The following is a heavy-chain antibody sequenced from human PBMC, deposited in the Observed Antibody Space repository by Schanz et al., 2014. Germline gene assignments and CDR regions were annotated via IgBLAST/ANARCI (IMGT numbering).Heavy chain of an antibody. Sequence: EQVLESGGGFVQPGGSLRLSCATSGFTFSTYCMSWVRKAPGKGLEWVANIKQDESERSYVDSVKGRFTISRDNAKNSLYLQMNSLRAEDTAVYYCARDKGGYYPFDYWGQGTLVTVSS. CDR3: ARDKGGYYPFDY. V-gene: IGHV3-7*01. CDR1: GFTFSTYC. D-gene: IGHD3-3*01. J-gene: IGHJ4*02. CDR2: IKQDESER.